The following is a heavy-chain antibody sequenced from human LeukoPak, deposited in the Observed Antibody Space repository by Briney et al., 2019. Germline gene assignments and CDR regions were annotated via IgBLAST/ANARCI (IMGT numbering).Heavy chain of an antibody. CDR2: ISSSSSYI. CDR1: GCTFSSYS. V-gene: IGHV3-21*01. CDR3: ARGPYSSGCPHDY. Sequence: GGSLRLSCAASGCTFSSYSMNWVRQAPGKGLEWVSSISSSSSYIYYADSVKGRFTISRDNAKNSLYLQMNSLRAEDTAVYYCARGPYSSGCPHDYWGQGTLVTVSS. J-gene: IGHJ4*02. D-gene: IGHD6-19*01.